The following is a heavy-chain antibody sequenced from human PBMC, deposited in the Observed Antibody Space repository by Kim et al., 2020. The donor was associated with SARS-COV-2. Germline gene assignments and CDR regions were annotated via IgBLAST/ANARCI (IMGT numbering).Heavy chain of an antibody. V-gene: IGHV1-69*13. J-gene: IGHJ3*02. CDR1: GGTFSSYA. Sequence: SVKVSCKASGGTFSSYAISWVRQAPGQGLEWMGGIIPIFGTANYAQKFQGRVTITADESTSTAYMELSSLRSEDTAVYYCARRNYYDSSGYKHAFDIWGQGTMVTVSS. CDR2: IIPIFGTA. D-gene: IGHD3-22*01. CDR3: ARRNYYDSSGYKHAFDI.